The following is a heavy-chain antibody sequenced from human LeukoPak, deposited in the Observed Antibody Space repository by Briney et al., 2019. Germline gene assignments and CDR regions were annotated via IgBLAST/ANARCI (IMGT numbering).Heavy chain of an antibody. CDR3: TSQAGYSSSWET. D-gene: IGHD6-13*01. Sequence: GGSLRLSCAASGFSFSGSAMHWIRQAPGKGLEWVGRMRSKANNYAIGYSASVYGRFTISRDDSKNTRYLEINGLKTEDTAVYYCTSQAGYSSSWETWGQGTLVTVSS. CDR2: MRSKANNYAI. V-gene: IGHV3-73*01. J-gene: IGHJ5*02. CDR1: GFSFSGSA.